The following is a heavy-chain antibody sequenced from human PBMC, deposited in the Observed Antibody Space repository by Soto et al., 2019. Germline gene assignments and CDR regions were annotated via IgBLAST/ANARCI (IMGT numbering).Heavy chain of an antibody. CDR3: ARDGVDTATGYFYAMDV. V-gene: IGHV1-18*01. CDR1: GYTFTRYG. Sequence: QVQLVQSGAEVKKPGASVKVSCKASGYTFTRYGISWVRQAPGQGLEWMGWISAYNGNTNYAQKLQGRVTMTTDTSTSTSYMELRSLRSDDTAVYYCARDGVDTATGYFYAMDVWGQGTTVTVSS. CDR2: ISAYNGNT. D-gene: IGHD5-18*01. J-gene: IGHJ6*02.